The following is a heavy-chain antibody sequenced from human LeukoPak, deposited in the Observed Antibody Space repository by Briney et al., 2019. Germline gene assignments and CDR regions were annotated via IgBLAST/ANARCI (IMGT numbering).Heavy chain of an antibody. Sequence: GGSLRLSCAASGFTFSSYAMGWVRQAPGKGLEWVSAISGSGGSTYYADSVKGRFTISRDNSKNTLYLQMNSLRAEDTAVYYCAKGLGSSGWYYYYYMDVWGKGTTVTVSS. J-gene: IGHJ6*03. CDR3: AKGLGSSGWYYYYYMDV. D-gene: IGHD6-19*01. CDR2: ISGSGGST. CDR1: GFTFSSYA. V-gene: IGHV3-23*01.